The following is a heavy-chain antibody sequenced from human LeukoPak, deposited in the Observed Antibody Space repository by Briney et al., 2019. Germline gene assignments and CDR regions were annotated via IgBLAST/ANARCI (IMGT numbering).Heavy chain of an antibody. CDR2: ISYTGGT. CDR3: ARIIVGASFDY. CDR1: GGSVSNGGYY. D-gene: IGHD1-26*01. V-gene: IGHV4-31*03. J-gene: IGHJ4*02. Sequence: PSETLSLTYTVSGGSVSNGGYYWSWIRQHPGKGLEWIGYISYTGGTYYSPSLESRVSMSVDTSKNQFSLKLSSVTAADTAMYYCARIIVGASFDYWGQGTLVAVSS.